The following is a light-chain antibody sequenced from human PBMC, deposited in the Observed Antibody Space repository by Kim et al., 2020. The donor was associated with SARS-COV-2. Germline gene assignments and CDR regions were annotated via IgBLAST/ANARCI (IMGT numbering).Light chain of an antibody. J-gene: IGLJ3*02. CDR1: SLRSYY. Sequence: LGQTVRSTCQGDSLRSYYTNWYQQKPGQAPVLVIYGKNNRPSGIPDRFSGSSSGNTASLTITGAQAEDEADYYCNSRDSSGDHLRVFGGGTKLTVL. CDR3: NSRDSSGDHLRV. V-gene: IGLV3-19*01. CDR2: GKN.